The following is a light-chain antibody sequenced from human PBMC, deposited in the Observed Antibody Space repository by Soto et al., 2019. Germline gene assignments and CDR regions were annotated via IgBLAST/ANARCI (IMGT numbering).Light chain of an antibody. CDR2: EVS. V-gene: IGLV2-14*01. CDR3: SSYAGSNTWV. CDR1: GGDVGGCNF. Sequence: QSVLTQPASVSGSPGQSITISCTGSGGDVGGCNFVSHYQQHPGKAPKLLIYEVSNRPSGVSNRFSASKSGNTASLTVSGLQPEDESDYYCSSYAGSNTWVFGGGTKLTVL. J-gene: IGLJ3*02.